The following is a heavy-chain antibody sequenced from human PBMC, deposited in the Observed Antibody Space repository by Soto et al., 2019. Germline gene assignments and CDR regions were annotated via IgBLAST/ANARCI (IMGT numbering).Heavy chain of an antibody. D-gene: IGHD5-12*01. CDR3: ARGDVLYCGYTRYAFDI. Sequence: QVQLVQSGAEVKKPGSSVKVSCKASGGTCSSYAISWVRQAPGQGLEWMGGIIPIFGTANYAQKFQGRVTITADKSTSTAYMELSSLRSEDTAVYYCARGDVLYCGYTRYAFDIWGQGTMVTVSS. CDR1: GGTCSSYA. CDR2: IIPIFGTA. J-gene: IGHJ3*02. V-gene: IGHV1-69*06.